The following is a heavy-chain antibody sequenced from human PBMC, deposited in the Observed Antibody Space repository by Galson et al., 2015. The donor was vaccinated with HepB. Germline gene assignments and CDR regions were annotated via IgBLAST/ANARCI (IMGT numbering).Heavy chain of an antibody. Sequence: SVKVSCKASGYTFTSYHMHWVRQAPGQGLQWMGIIDPSGGSTTYAQHFQGRVTMTRDTSTSTASMYLSSLRSEDTAVYFCARDKRYCTGGSCYSGGFDYWGQGTLVTVSS. V-gene: IGHV1-46*01. D-gene: IGHD2-15*01. CDR3: ARDKRYCTGGSCYSGGFDY. CDR1: GYTFTSYH. J-gene: IGHJ4*02. CDR2: IDPSGGST.